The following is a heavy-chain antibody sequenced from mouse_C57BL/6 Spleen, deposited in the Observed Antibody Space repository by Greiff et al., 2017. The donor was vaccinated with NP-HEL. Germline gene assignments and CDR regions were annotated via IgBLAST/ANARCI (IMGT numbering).Heavy chain of an antibody. V-gene: IGHV1-26*01. CDR1: GYTFTDYY. CDR3: ARRSYVGDYFDY. D-gene: IGHD1-1*01. Sequence: EVQLQQSGPELVKPGASVKISCKASGYTFTDYYMNWVKQSHGKSLEWIGDINPNNGGTSYNQKFKGKATLTVDKSSSTAYMELRSLTSEDSAVYYCARRSYVGDYFDYWGQGTTLTVSS. CDR2: INPNNGGT. J-gene: IGHJ2*01.